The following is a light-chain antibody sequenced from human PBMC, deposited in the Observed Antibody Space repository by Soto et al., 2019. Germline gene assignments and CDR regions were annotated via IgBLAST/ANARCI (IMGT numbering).Light chain of an antibody. CDR2: AAS. Sequence: DIQFNQSPFFLYASLGDRVTITCRASQGISSYLAWYQQKPGNVPKLLIYAASTLQSGVPSRFSGSGFGTQFTLTISSLQPEDFATYYCQQVNSYPITFGQGTRLEIK. CDR1: QGISSY. V-gene: IGKV1-9*01. CDR3: QQVNSYPIT. J-gene: IGKJ5*01.